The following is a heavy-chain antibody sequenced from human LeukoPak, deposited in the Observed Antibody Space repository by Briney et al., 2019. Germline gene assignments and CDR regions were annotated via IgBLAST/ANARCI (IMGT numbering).Heavy chain of an antibody. D-gene: IGHD2-21*02. CDR2: IRSKAYGGTT. J-gene: IGHJ1*01. CDR3: TRGAYCGGDCYTREYFQH. CDR1: GFTFGDYA. V-gene: IGHV3-49*03. Sequence: PGGSLRLSCTASGFTFGDYAMSWFRQAPGKGLEWVGFIRSKAYGGTTEYAASVKGRFTISRDDSKSIAYLQMNSLKTEDTAVYYCTRGAYCGGDCYTREYFQHWGQGTLVTVSS.